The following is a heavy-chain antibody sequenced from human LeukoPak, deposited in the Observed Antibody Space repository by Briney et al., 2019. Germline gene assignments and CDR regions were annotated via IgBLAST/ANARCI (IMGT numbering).Heavy chain of an antibody. CDR1: GYTFTSYA. D-gene: IGHD3-3*01. V-gene: IGHV7-4-1*02. CDR2: INTNTGNP. Sequence: ASVKVSCKASGYTFTSYAMNWVRQAPGQGLEWMGWINTNTGNPTYAQGFTGRFVFSLDTSDSTAYLQISSLKAEDTAVYYCARGVTIFGVVNDRNYYYYYYMDVWGKGTAVTVSS. J-gene: IGHJ6*03. CDR3: ARGVTIFGVVNDRNYYYYYYMDV.